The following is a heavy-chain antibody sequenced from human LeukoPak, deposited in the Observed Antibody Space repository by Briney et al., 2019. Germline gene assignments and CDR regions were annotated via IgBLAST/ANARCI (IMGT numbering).Heavy chain of an antibody. CDR3: ARIGYGLLALFELATAKNWYFDL. CDR2: INSDGSST. CDR1: GFTFSDYY. J-gene: IGHJ2*01. Sequence: PGGSLRLSCAASGFTFSDYYMTWIRQAPGKGLVWVSRINSDGSSTSYADSVKGRFTIPRDNAKNTLYLQMNSLRAEDTAVYYCARIGYGLLALFELATAKNWYFDLWGRGTLVTVSS. D-gene: IGHD4-17*01. V-gene: IGHV3-74*01.